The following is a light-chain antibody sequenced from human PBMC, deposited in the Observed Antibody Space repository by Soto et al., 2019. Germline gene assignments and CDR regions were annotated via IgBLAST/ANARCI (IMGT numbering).Light chain of an antibody. CDR1: QSVSSN. Sequence: EIVMTQSPATLSVSPGERATLSCRASQSVSSNFAWYQQKPGHAPRLLIYGASTRATGIPARFSGSGSGTEFTHTISSLQSGDFAVYYCQQYNNWPYTFGQGTKLEIK. J-gene: IGKJ2*01. CDR3: QQYNNWPYT. V-gene: IGKV3-15*01. CDR2: GAS.